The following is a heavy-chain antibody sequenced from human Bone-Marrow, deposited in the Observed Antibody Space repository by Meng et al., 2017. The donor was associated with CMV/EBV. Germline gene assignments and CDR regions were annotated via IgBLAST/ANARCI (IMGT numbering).Heavy chain of an antibody. V-gene: IGHV3-7*01. CDR2: IKEDASEK. D-gene: IGHD1-14*01. CDR3: ARSYHLRSSSGQYFDY. Sequence: GESLKISCAASGFAFSSHSMNWVRQPPGKGLEWVANIKEDASEKNYLDSVKGRFTISRDNAKNSLFLQMNSLRAEDTAVYYCARSYHLRSSSGQYFDYWGQGTLVTVPQ. CDR1: GFAFSSHS. J-gene: IGHJ4*02.